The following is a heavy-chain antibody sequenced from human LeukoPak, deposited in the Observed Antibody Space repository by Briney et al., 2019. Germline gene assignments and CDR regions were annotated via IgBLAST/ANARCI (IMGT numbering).Heavy chain of an antibody. CDR1: GFTFSSYW. J-gene: IGHJ3*02. CDR2: IKQDGSEK. D-gene: IGHD6-13*01. V-gene: IGHV3-7*01. Sequence: GGSLRLSCAASGFTFSSYWMSWVCQAPGKGLEWVANIKQDGSEKYYVDSVKGRFTISRDNAKNSLYLQMNSLRAEDTAVYYCARVRGSSWYDAFDIWGQGTMVTVSS. CDR3: ARVRGSSWYDAFDI.